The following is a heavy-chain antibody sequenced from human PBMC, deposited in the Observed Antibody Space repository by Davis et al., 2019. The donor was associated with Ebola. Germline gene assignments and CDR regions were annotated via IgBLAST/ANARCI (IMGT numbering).Heavy chain of an antibody. CDR2: ISRTSYTI. Sequence: GGSLRLSCAASGFYLSSYSMDWVRQAPGKGLEWISYISRTSYTIYYADSVKGRFTISREDGENLLYLQMASLRDEDTAVYYCAIHPFYYGSGDYYMDLWGKGTRVTVSS. CDR3: AIHPFYYGSGDYYMDL. V-gene: IGHV3-48*02. D-gene: IGHD3-10*01. J-gene: IGHJ6*03. CDR1: GFYLSSYS.